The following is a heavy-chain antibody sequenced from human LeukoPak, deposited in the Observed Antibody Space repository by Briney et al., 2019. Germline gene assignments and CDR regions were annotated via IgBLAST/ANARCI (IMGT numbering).Heavy chain of an antibody. CDR1: GFTFSSHR. D-gene: IGHD2-8*01. CDR2: VSSDGSTT. CDR3: ARDTNGLAY. J-gene: IGHJ4*02. V-gene: IGHV3-74*01. Sequence: GGSLRLSCAASGFTFSSHRMHWVRQAPGKGLVWVSCVSSDGSTTNYADSVKGRFTISRDNAKSTLYLQMSSLRAEDTAVYYCARDTNGLAYWGLGTRDSVSS.